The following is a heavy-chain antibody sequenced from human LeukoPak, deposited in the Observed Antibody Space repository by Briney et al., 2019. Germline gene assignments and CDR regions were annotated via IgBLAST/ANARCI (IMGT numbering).Heavy chain of an antibody. CDR1: GGSIGSGRHY. D-gene: IGHD3-10*01. CDR3: ARGGSFGFSGTSVTPSF. CDR2: IYETEST. V-gene: IGHV4-61*02. Sequence: SSQTLSLTCTVSGGSIGSGRHYWNWIRQSTAKGLEWIGRIYETESTIYNPSLKNRVTISVDTSKNQLSLRLTSVTAADTAIYYCARGGSFGFSGTSVTPSFWGQGVLVTVSS. J-gene: IGHJ4*02.